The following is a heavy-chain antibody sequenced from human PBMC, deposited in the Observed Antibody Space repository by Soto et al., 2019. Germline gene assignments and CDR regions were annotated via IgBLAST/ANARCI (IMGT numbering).Heavy chain of an antibody. J-gene: IGHJ6*03. CDR1: GGSISSSSYY. D-gene: IGHD3-10*01. Sequence: ASETLSLTCTVSGGSISSSSYYWGWIRQPPGKGLEWIGSIYYSGSTYYIPSLKSRVTISVDTSKNQFSLKLSSVTAADTAVYYCARHHYGSGSWTYLGYMDVWGKGTTVTVSS. CDR2: IYYSGST. V-gene: IGHV4-39*01. CDR3: ARHHYGSGSWTYLGYMDV.